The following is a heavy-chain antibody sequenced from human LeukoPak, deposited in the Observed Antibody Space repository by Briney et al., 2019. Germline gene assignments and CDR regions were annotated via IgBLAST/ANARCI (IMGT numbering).Heavy chain of an antibody. Sequence: PGGSLRLSCAASGFTFSTYGMNWVRQAPGKGLEWVSYISSRGGTIYYADSVKGRFTISRDNAKNSLYLQMNSLRAEDTAVYYCARDSGTTVGYFDYWGQGTLVTVSS. V-gene: IGHV3-48*03. CDR3: ARDSGTTVGYFDY. J-gene: IGHJ4*02. CDR1: GFTFSTYG. D-gene: IGHD4-23*01. CDR2: ISSRGGTI.